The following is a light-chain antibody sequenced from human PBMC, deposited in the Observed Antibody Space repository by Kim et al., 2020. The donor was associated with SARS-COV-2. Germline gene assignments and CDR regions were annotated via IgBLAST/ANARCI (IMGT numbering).Light chain of an antibody. CDR2: DAS. J-gene: IGKJ4*01. CDR3: QQYEAFPLT. V-gene: IGKV1-5*01. CDR1: QSLNNW. Sequence: AAVGDGGTITCRASQSLNNWLAWYQQKPGKAPKLLIYDASSLESGVPSRLSGSGSGTEFTLTITSLQPDDFATYYCQQYEAFPLTFGGGTKVDIK.